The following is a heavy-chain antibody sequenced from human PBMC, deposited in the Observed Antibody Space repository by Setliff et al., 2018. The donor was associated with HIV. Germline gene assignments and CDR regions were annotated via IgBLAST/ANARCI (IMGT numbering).Heavy chain of an antibody. CDR3: ARATAAWDDAFDI. Sequence: PGGSLRLSCAASGFTFSSYSMNWVRQAPGKGLEWVSSISSSSSYIYYADSVKGRFTISRDNAKSSLYLQMNSLRAEDTAVYYCARATAAWDDAFDIWGQGTMVTVSS. J-gene: IGHJ3*02. CDR1: GFTFSSYS. V-gene: IGHV3-21*01. D-gene: IGHD6-13*01. CDR2: ISSSSSYI.